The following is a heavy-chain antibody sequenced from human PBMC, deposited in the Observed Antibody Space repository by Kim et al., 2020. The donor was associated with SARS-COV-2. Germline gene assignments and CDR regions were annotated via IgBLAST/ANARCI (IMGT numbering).Heavy chain of an antibody. J-gene: IGHJ1*01. CDR3: TREPGPLRH. Sequence: GTTEYAASVKGRFTISRDDSKSIAYLQMNSLKTEDTAVYYCTREPGPLRHWGQCTLVTVSS. CDR2: GTT. V-gene: IGHV3-49*02.